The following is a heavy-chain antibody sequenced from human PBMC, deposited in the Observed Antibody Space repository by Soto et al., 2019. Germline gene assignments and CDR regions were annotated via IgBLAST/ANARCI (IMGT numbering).Heavy chain of an antibody. CDR2: IIPIFGTA. Sequence: SVKVSCKASGGTFSSYAISWVRQAPGQGLEWMGGIIPIFGTANYAQKFQGRVTITADESTSTAYMELSSLRSEDTAVYYCARAYYYASSANYYYYGMDVWGQGTTVTVSS. J-gene: IGHJ6*02. CDR1: GGTFSSYA. CDR3: ARAYYYASSANYYYYGMDV. D-gene: IGHD3-22*01. V-gene: IGHV1-69*13.